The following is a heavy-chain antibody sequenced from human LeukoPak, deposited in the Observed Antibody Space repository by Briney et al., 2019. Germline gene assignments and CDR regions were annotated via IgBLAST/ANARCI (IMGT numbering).Heavy chain of an antibody. Sequence: AGGSLRLSCAASGFTFSSYGMHWVRQAPGKGLEWVAVISYDGSNKYYADSVKGRFTISRDNSKNTLYLQMNSLRAEDTAVYYCAKEGWDSPGGFDPWGQGTLVTVSS. CDR3: AKEGWDSPGGFDP. D-gene: IGHD1-26*01. J-gene: IGHJ5*02. CDR2: ISYDGSNK. V-gene: IGHV3-30*18. CDR1: GFTFSSYG.